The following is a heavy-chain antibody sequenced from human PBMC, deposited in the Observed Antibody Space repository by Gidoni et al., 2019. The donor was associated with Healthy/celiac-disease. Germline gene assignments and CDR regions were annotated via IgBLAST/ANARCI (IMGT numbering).Heavy chain of an antibody. J-gene: IGHJ6*02. D-gene: IGHD2-2*02. CDR1: GYTFTGYY. CDR2: INPNSGGT. V-gene: IGHV1-2*02. Sequence: QVQLVQSGAEVKKPGASVKVSCKASGYTFTGYYMPWVRQAPGQGLEWMGWINPNSGGTNYAQKFQGRVTMTRDTSISTAYMELSRLRSDDTAVYYCARVLIVVVPAAIHFGGYGMDVWGQGTTVTVSS. CDR3: ARVLIVVVPAAIHFGGYGMDV.